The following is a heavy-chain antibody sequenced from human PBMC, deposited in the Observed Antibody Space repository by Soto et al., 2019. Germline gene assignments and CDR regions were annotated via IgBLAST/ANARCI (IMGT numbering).Heavy chain of an antibody. D-gene: IGHD5-12*01. CDR1: GGSISSSNW. CDR2: IYHSGST. J-gene: IGHJ4*02. CDR3: ARVGVEMATIRSGFDY. Sequence: QVQLQESGPGLVKPSGTLSLTCAVSGGSISSSNWWSWVRQPPGKGLEWIGEIYHSGSTNYNPSLKSRVTTSVDKSKNQFSLKLSSVTAADTAVYYCARVGVEMATIRSGFDYWGQGTLVTVSS. V-gene: IGHV4-4*02.